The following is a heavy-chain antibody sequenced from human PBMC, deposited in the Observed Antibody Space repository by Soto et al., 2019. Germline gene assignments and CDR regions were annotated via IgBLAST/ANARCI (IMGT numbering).Heavy chain of an antibody. J-gene: IGHJ6*02. Sequence: ASVKVSCKASGGTFSSYAISWVRQAPGQGLEWMGGIIPIFGTANYAQKFQGRVTITADESTSTAYMELSSLRSEDTAVYYCASCLGQYGDSPPCYYYGMDVWGQGTTVTVSS. V-gene: IGHV1-69*13. CDR2: IIPIFGTA. D-gene: IGHD4-17*01. CDR3: ASCLGQYGDSPPCYYYGMDV. CDR1: GGTFSSYA.